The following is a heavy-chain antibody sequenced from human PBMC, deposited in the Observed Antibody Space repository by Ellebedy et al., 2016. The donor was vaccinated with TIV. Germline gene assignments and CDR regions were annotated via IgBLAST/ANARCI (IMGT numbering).Heavy chain of an antibody. CDR1: GGTFNKYA. V-gene: IGHV1-69*13. CDR2: ILPSVGSA. J-gene: IGHJ6*02. Sequence: ASVKVSCKASGGTFNKYAVSWVRQAPGQGLEWMGGILPSVGSADYAQKFQGRLTITADDSTSTVHMELNSLRSQDTAVYYCARLGRFGESMPPYYYFGMDVWGQGTTVTVSS. D-gene: IGHD3-10*01. CDR3: ARLGRFGESMPPYYYFGMDV.